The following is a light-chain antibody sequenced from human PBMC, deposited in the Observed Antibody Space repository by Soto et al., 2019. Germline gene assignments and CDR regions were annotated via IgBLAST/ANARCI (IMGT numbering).Light chain of an antibody. CDR1: QSVSSSY. V-gene: IGKV3-20*01. CDR3: QQYGSSPET. CDR2: GAS. Sequence: EIVLTQSPGTLSLSPGERATLSCRASQSVSSSYLAWYQQKPGQAPRLLIYGASSRATRIPDRFSGSESGTDFTLTISRLEPEDFAVYYCQQYGSSPETFGQGTKVEIK. J-gene: IGKJ1*01.